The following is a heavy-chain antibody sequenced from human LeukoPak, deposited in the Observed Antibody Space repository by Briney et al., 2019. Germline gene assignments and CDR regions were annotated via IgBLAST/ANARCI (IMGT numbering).Heavy chain of an antibody. V-gene: IGHV5-51*01. CDR3: ARPRDSSSSYYFDY. CDR1: GYSFTNYW. J-gene: IGHJ4*02. CDR2: IYPGDSDT. Sequence: GESLKISCKGSGYSFTNYWIGWVRQMPGKGLELMGLIYPGDSDTRYSPSFQGQVTISADKSISTAYLQWSSLKASDTAMYYCARPRDSSSSYYFDYWGQGTLVTVSS. D-gene: IGHD6-13*01.